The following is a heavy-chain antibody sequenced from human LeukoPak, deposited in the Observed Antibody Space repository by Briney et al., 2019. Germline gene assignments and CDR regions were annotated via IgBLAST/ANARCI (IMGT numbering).Heavy chain of an antibody. CDR3: AKDRSPYSFDY. Sequence: GGSLRLSCAASGFTFSSYSMNWVRQAPGKGLEWVSSISSSSSYIYYADSVKGRFTISRDNSKNTLYLQMNSLRAEDTAVFYCAKDRSPYSFDYWGQGTLVTVSS. V-gene: IGHV3-21*01. CDR1: GFTFSSYS. CDR2: ISSSSSYI. J-gene: IGHJ4*02.